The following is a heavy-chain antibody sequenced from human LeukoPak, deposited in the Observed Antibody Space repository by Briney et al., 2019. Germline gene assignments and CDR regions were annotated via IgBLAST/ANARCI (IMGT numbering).Heavy chain of an antibody. CDR1: GYSFTSYC. CDR2: IYPGDSGP. V-gene: IGHV5-51*01. Sequence: HGESLKISCKVSGYSFTSYCIGWVRQMPGKGLEWMGIIYPGDSGPTYSPSFQGQVTISVDKSNNTAYLQWSSLQASDTAMYYCGMSGDRVPLQDDVFDVWGQGTMVTVST. J-gene: IGHJ3*01. D-gene: IGHD1-26*01. CDR3: GMSGDRVPLQDDVFDV.